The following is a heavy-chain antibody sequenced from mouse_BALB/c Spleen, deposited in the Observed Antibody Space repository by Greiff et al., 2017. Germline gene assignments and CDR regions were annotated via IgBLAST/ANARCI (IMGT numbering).Heavy chain of an antibody. D-gene: IGHD2-1*01. J-gene: IGHJ4*01. Sequence: QVQLQQSGPELVKPGASVKMSCKASGYTFTSYYIHWVKQRPGQGLEWIGWIYPGDGSTKYNEKFKGKTTLTADKSSSTAYMLLSSLTSEDSAIYFCARVPLLFYAMDYWGQGTSVTVSS. CDR2: IYPGDGST. CDR3: ARVPLLFYAMDY. CDR1: GYTFTSYY. V-gene: IGHV1S56*01.